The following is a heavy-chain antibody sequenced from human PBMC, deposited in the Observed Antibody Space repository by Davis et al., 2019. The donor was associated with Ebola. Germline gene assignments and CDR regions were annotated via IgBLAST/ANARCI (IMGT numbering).Heavy chain of an antibody. Sequence: ASVKVSCKASGDTFSTYTIHWVRQAPGQGLEWMGWINAGNANTKYSQKFQGRVTITRDTSASTAYMELSSLRSEDTAVYYCARVVSSSWSFHFDYWGQGTLVTASS. V-gene: IGHV1-3*01. CDR1: GDTFSTYT. CDR3: ARVVSSSWSFHFDY. CDR2: INAGNANT. J-gene: IGHJ4*02. D-gene: IGHD6-13*01.